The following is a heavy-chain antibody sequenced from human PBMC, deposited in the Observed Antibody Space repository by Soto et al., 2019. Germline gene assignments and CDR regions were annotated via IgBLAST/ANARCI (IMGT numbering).Heavy chain of an antibody. CDR1: GFSVSRNY. D-gene: IGHD3-10*01. CDR2: VYSGGAS. CDR3: ARVPGRL. J-gene: IGHJ4*02. Sequence: QLVETGGGLIQPGTSLTLSCAASGFSVSRNYMTWVRQAPGKGLEWVSFVYSGGASFYSDSVKGRFILSRDDSQNTMYLQMNNLGAADTAVYYCARVPGRLWGRGTLVTVAS. V-gene: IGHV3-53*02.